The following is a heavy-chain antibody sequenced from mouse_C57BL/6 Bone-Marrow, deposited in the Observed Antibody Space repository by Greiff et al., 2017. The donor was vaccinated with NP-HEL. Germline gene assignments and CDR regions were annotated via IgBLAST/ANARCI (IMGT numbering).Heavy chain of an antibody. CDR3: ASYYSNLGYFDY. Sequence: EVKLVESGGGLVKPGGSLKLSCAASGFTFSSYAMSWVRQTPEKRLEWVATISDGGSYTYYPDNVKGRFTISRDNAKNNLYLQMSHLKSEDTAMYYCASYYSNLGYFDYWGQGTTLTVSS. D-gene: IGHD2-5*01. CDR1: GFTFSSYA. CDR2: ISDGGSYT. J-gene: IGHJ2*01. V-gene: IGHV5-4*03.